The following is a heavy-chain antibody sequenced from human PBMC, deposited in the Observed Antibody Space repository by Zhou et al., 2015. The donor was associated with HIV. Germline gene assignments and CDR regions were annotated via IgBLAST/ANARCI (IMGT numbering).Heavy chain of an antibody. CDR1: GGTFSSYA. D-gene: IGHD3-10*01. V-gene: IGHV1-69*01. CDR2: IIPIFGTA. Sequence: QVQLVQSGAEVKKPGSSVKVSCKASGGTFSSYAISWVRQAPGQGLEWMGGIIPIFGTANYAQKFQGRVTITADESTSTAYMELSSLRSEDTAVYYCARWLPGWGSGNYYFHNGLDVWGQGTTVIVSS. CDR3: ARWLPGWGSGNYYFHNGLDV. J-gene: IGHJ6*02.